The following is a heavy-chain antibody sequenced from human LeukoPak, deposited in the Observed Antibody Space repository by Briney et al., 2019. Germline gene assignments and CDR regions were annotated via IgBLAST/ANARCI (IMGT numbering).Heavy chain of an antibody. CDR1: GYTFTSYG. D-gene: IGHD2-15*01. CDR2: ISAYNGNT. Sequence: AAVTVSCKAAGYTFTSYGISWVRQAPGQGLEWMGWISAYNGNTNYEQKLQGRGTMTTDKSTNTAIMELRSRRSDDTAVYYCGRDIGYCSGGSCRGWFHRWGQGPLVTVSS. V-gene: IGHV1-18*01. J-gene: IGHJ5*02. CDR3: GRDIGYCSGGSCRGWFHR.